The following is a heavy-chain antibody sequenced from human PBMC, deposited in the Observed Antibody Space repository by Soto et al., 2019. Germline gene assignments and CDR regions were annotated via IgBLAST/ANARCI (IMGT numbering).Heavy chain of an antibody. CDR2: MSDSGGST. CDR1: GFSLGDSG. CDR3: AKDSGWSHHY. D-gene: IGHD2-15*01. V-gene: IGHV3-23*01. Sequence: EVQVSESGGGLVQPGGSLRLSCVASGFSLGDSGTSWVRQAPGKGLEWVAGMSDSGGSTYYRDSVKGRYTISRDSSNNTVYLQMNSLRVEDTAIYYCAKDSGWSHHYWGQGTLVTVSS. J-gene: IGHJ4*02.